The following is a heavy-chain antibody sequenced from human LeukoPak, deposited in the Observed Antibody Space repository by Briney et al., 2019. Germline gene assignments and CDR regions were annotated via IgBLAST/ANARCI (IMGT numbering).Heavy chain of an antibody. J-gene: IGHJ5*02. CDR3: ARDDHYVRAKFDD. CDR2: IWYDGSNK. CDR1: GLSFSNYG. V-gene: IGHV3-33*01. D-gene: IGHD4-17*01. Sequence: PGGSLRLSCAASGLSFSNYGMHWVRQAPGKGLEWVSVIWYDGSNKYYADSVKGRFTISRDNSKNTLYLQMNSLRAEDTAVYYCARDDHYVRAKFDDRGQGTQVTVSS.